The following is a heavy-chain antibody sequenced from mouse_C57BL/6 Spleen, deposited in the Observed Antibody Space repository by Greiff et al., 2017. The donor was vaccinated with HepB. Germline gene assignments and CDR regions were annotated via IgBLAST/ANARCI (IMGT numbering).Heavy chain of an antibody. Sequence: EVQLVESGGGLVNPGGSLKLSCAASGFTFSDYGMHWVRQAPEKGLEWVAYISSGSSTIYYADTVKGRFTISRDNAKNTLFLQMTSLRSEDTAMYYCARFNGPYYFDYWGQGTTLTVSS. CDR1: GFTFSDYG. CDR3: ARFNGPYYFDY. D-gene: IGHD1-1*02. CDR2: ISSGSSTI. V-gene: IGHV5-17*01. J-gene: IGHJ2*01.